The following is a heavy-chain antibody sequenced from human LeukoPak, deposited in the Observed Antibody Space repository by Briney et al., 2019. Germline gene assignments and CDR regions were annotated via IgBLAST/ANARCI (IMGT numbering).Heavy chain of an antibody. CDR2: INPNSGGT. CDR1: GYTFTGYY. CDR3: AREGGIKSSSWYSYGMDV. D-gene: IGHD6-13*01. Sequence: ASVKDSCKASGYTFTGYYMHWVRQTPGQGLEWMGWINPNSGGTNYAQKFQGWVTMTRDTSISTAYMELSRLRSDDTAVYYCAREGGIKSSSWYSYGMDVWGQGTTVTVSS. V-gene: IGHV1-2*04. J-gene: IGHJ6*02.